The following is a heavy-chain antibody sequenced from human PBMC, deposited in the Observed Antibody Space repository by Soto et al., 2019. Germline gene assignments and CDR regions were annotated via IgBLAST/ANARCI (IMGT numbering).Heavy chain of an antibody. J-gene: IGHJ4*02. D-gene: IGHD3-10*01. V-gene: IGHV3-11*01. CDR2: ISSSGSTI. CDR1: GFTFSDYY. Sequence: GGSLRLSCAASGFTFSDYYMSWIRQAPGKGLEWVSYISSSGSTIYYADSVKGRFTISRDNAKNSLYLQMNSLRAEDTAVYYCARAPYYYGSGSPFFDYWGQGTLVTVSS. CDR3: ARAPYYYGSGSPFFDY.